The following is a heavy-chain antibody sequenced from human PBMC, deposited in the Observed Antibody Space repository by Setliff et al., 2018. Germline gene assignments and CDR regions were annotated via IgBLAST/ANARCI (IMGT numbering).Heavy chain of an antibody. V-gene: IGHV5-51*01. Sequence: PGESLKISCKGSGYSFTSYWIGWVRQMPGKGLEWMGIIYPGDSDTRYSPSFQGQVTISADKSISTAYLQWSSLKASDTAMYYCARTPVVVTLRNAFDIWGQGTMVTVSS. CDR1: GYSFTSYW. J-gene: IGHJ3*02. CDR3: ARTPVVVTLRNAFDI. D-gene: IGHD2-21*02. CDR2: IYPGDSDT.